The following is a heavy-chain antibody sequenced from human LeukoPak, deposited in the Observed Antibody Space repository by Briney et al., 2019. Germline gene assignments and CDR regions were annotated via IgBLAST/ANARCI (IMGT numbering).Heavy chain of an antibody. CDR1: EFIFRDYA. V-gene: IGHV3-23*05. J-gene: IGHJ4*02. CDR3: AKFEGATIPGWFNDY. CDR2: IDKTTYPT. Sequence: GGSLRLSCAASEFIFRDYAMGWVRQAPGKGLEWVSTIDKTTYPTFYADSVKGRFTISRDNSKNTLYLQMNSLRTEDTAVYFCAKFEGATIPGWFNDYWGQGILVTVSS. D-gene: IGHD6-19*01.